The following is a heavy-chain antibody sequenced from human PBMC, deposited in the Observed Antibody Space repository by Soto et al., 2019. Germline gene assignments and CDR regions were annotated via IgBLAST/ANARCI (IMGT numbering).Heavy chain of an antibody. CDR2: ISYDGNKK. CDR3: AIDRVSAAGYGMDV. J-gene: IGHJ6*02. D-gene: IGHD6-13*01. Sequence: QVQLVESGGGVVQPGRSLRLSCEASGFTFSSYGIHWVRQAPGKGLEWVAVISYDGNKKYHADSVKGRFTISRENSKNTLYLQMTSLREEDTAVYYCAIDRVSAAGYGMDVWGQGTTVTVSS. CDR1: GFTFSSYG. V-gene: IGHV3-30*03.